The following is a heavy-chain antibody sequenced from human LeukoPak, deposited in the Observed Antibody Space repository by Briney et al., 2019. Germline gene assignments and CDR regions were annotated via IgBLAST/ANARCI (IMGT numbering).Heavy chain of an antibody. V-gene: IGHV1-69*04. J-gene: IGHJ4*02. D-gene: IGHD3-10*01. CDR1: GGTFSSYA. CDR3: ARALHRSGGYLLFDY. Sequence: SVKVSCKASGGTFSSYAISWVRQAPGQGLEWMGRIIPILGIANYAQKFQGRVTITADKSTSTAYMELSSLRSEDTAVYYCARALHRSGGYLLFDYWGQGTLVTVSS. CDR2: IIPILGIA.